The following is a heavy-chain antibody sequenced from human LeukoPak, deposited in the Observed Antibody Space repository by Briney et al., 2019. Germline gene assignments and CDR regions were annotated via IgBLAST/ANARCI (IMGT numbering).Heavy chain of an antibody. CDR1: GFSFDDYT. CDR2: ITWNGGST. V-gene: IGHV3-43*01. CDR3: VKERLRYFDY. Sequence: GSLRLSCAASGFSFDDYTMHWVRQAPGKGLDWVSLITWNGGSTFYADSVKGRFSISRDNNKNSLNLQMNSLTTEDSALYYCVKERLRYFDYWGQGTLVTVSS. J-gene: IGHJ4*02.